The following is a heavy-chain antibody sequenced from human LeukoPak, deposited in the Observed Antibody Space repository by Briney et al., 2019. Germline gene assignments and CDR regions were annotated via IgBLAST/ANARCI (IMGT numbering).Heavy chain of an antibody. J-gene: IGHJ3*02. CDR3: AKDVEMATIWAFDI. CDR1: GFTVSSNY. D-gene: IGHD5-12*01. V-gene: IGHV3-53*01. CDR2: IYSGGST. Sequence: GGSLRLSCAASGFTVSSNYMSWVRQAPGKGLEWVSLIYSGGSTYYADSVKGRFTISRDNSKNTLYLQMNSLRAEDTAVYYCAKDVEMATIWAFDIWGQGTMVTVSS.